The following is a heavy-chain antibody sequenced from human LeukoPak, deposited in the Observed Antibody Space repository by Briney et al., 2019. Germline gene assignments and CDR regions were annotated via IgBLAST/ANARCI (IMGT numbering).Heavy chain of an antibody. CDR3: AKDAGSAYYDFWSGSERLHV. V-gene: IGHV3-33*06. Sequence: PGRSLRLSCAASGFSFSNYGMHWVRQTPGKGLEWVADIWYDGSIDSYPDSVKGRFTFSRDNSKNTLHLQMNSLRAEDTAVYYCAKDAGSAYYDFWSGSERLHVWGKGTTVTVSS. CDR2: IWYDGSID. CDR1: GFSFSNYG. D-gene: IGHD3-3*01. J-gene: IGHJ6*04.